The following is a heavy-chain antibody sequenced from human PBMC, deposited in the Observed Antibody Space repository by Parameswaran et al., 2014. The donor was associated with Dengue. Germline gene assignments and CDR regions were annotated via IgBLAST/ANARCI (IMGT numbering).Heavy chain of an antibody. J-gene: IGHJ4*02. Sequence: WVRQAPGQGLEWMGWINPNSGGTNYAQKFQGRVTMTRDTSISTAYMELSRLRSDDTAVYYCAREGVRCGGDCYSNNYFDYWGQGTLVTVSS. CDR3: AREGVRCGGDCYSNNYFDY. CDR2: INPNSGGT. D-gene: IGHD2-21*02. V-gene: IGHV1-2*02.